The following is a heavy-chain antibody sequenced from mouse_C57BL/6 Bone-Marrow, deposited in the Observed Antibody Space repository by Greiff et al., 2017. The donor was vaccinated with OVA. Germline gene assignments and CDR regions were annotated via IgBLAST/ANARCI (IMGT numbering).Heavy chain of an antibody. CDR2: IYPGSGNT. D-gene: IGHD2-1*01. CDR1: GYTFTDYY. CDR3: ARSGGNYVRYAMDY. V-gene: IGHV1-76*01. Sequence: QVQLKQSGAELVRPGASVKLSCKASGYTFTDYYINWVKQRPGQGLEWIARIYPGSGNTYYNEKFKGKATLTAEKSSSTAYMQLSSLTSEDSAVYFCARSGGNYVRYAMDYWGQGTSVTVSS. J-gene: IGHJ4*01.